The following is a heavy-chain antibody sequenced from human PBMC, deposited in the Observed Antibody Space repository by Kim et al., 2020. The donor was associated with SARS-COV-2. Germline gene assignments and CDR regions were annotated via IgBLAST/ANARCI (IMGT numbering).Heavy chain of an antibody. J-gene: IGHJ4*02. CDR1: GFTFSSYA. D-gene: IGHD6-19*01. V-gene: IGHV3-30*04. CDR2: ISYDGSNK. Sequence: GGSLRLSCAASGFTFSSYAMHWVRQAPGKGLEWVAVISYDGSNKYYADSVKGRFTISRDNSKNTLYLQMNSLRAEDTAVYYCARVLTAIAVAGDYYFDYWGQGTLVTVSS. CDR3: ARVLTAIAVAGDYYFDY.